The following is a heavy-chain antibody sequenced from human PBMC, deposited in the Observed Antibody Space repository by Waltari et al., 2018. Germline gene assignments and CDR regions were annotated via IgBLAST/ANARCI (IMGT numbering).Heavy chain of an antibody. CDR3: ATDNWNRYSFDI. Sequence: QVPLQESGPGLVKPSGTLSLTCAVSGGFISRSNWWSWVRQPPGKGLEWIGEIYHRGSTNYNPSLKSRVTISVDKSKNQFSLKLTSVTAADTAVYYCATDNWNRYSFDIWGQGTMVTVSS. CDR2: IYHRGST. CDR1: GGFISRSNW. J-gene: IGHJ3*02. D-gene: IGHD1-20*01. V-gene: IGHV4-4*02.